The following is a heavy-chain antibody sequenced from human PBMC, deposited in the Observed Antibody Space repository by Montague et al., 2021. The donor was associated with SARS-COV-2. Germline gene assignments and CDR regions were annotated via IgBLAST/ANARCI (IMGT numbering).Heavy chain of an antibody. CDR2: IYYSGTT. CDR1: GGSITRNYY. J-gene: IGHJ3*02. V-gene: IGHV4-39*01. Sequence: SETLSLTCTVSGGSITRNYYWGWIRQPPGKGLEWVGNIYYSGTTFINPSLESRVTISVDASKNQFSLSLTSVTAADTAVYYCARPLVRGVPKAFDIWGQGALVIVS. CDR3: ARPLVRGVPKAFDI. D-gene: IGHD3-10*01.